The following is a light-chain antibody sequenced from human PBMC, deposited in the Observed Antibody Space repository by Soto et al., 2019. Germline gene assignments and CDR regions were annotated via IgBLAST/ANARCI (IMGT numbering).Light chain of an antibody. CDR2: GAS. CDR1: QSVSNNY. J-gene: IGKJ1*01. V-gene: IGKV3-20*01. Sequence: EIVLTQSPGTLSLSPGERATLSCRASQSVSNNYLAWYQQKPGQAPRLLIYGASSRATGIPDRFSGSGSGTDFTLTISRLEPEDFAVYFCYQYDSSPWTFGQGTKV. CDR3: YQYDSSPWT.